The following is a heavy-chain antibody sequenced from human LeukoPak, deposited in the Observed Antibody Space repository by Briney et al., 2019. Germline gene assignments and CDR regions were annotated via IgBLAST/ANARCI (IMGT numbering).Heavy chain of an antibody. J-gene: IGHJ4*02. V-gene: IGHV3-30*02. CDR3: AKDLEYSSRSNY. CDR2: IRYDGSNK. Sequence: RGSLRLSCAASGFTFSSYGMHWVRQAPGKGLEWVAFIRYDGSNKYCADSVKGRFTISRDNSKNTLYLQMNSLRAEDTAVYYCAKDLEYSSRSNYWGQGTLVTVSS. CDR1: GFTFSSYG. D-gene: IGHD6-6*01.